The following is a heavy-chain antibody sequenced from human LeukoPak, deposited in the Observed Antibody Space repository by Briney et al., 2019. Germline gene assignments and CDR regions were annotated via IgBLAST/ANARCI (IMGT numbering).Heavy chain of an antibody. D-gene: IGHD3-10*01. CDR3: ARPMVRGYNYYYMDV. CDR1: GGSFSGYY. V-gene: IGHV4-34*01. Sequence: SETLSLTCAVYGGSFSGYYWSWIRQPPGKGLEWIGEINHSGSTNYNPSLKSRVTISVDTSKNQFSLKLSSVTAADTAVYYCARPMVRGYNYYYMDVWGKGTTVTVSS. J-gene: IGHJ6*03. CDR2: INHSGST.